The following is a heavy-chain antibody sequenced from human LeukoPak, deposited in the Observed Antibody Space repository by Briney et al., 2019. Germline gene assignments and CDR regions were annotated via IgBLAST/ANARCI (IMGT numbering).Heavy chain of an antibody. CDR2: INPNSGGT. Sequence: ASVKVSCKASGYTFTGYYMHWVRQAPGEGLEWMGWINPNSGGTNYAQKFQGRVTMTRDTSISTAYMELSRLRSDDTAVYYCAVSFSWDSSGYGYYFDYWGQGTLVTVSS. CDR3: AVSFSWDSSGYGYYFDY. D-gene: IGHD3-22*01. CDR1: GYTFTGYY. J-gene: IGHJ4*02. V-gene: IGHV1-2*02.